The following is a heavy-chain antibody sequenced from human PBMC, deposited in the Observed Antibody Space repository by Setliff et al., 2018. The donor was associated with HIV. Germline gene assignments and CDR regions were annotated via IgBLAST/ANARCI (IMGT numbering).Heavy chain of an antibody. V-gene: IGHV4-61*09. Sequence: PSETLSLTCAVSGYSISIGYYWGWIRQAAGKGLEWIGHFYTSGTTNYNPSLESRVTVSVDTSKNQFSLKLSSVTAADAAVYYCGTAMYYYYGLDVWGQGIRVTVSS. CDR2: FYTSGTT. D-gene: IGHD2-2*01. J-gene: IGHJ6*02. CDR1: GYSISIGYY. CDR3: GTAMYYYYGLDV.